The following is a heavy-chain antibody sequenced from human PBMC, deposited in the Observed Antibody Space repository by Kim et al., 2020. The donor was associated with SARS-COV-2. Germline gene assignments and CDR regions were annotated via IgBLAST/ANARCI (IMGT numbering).Heavy chain of an antibody. CDR2: INHSGST. D-gene: IGHD6-19*01. Sequence: SETLSLTCAVYGGSFSGYYWSWIRQPPGKGLEWIGEINHSGSTNYNPSLKSRVTISVETSKNQFSLKLSSVTAADTAVYYCARGTRQWLVRGAYYSYMDVWGKGTTVTVSS. V-gene: IGHV4-34*01. CDR1: GGSFSGYY. CDR3: ARGTRQWLVRGAYYSYMDV. J-gene: IGHJ6*03.